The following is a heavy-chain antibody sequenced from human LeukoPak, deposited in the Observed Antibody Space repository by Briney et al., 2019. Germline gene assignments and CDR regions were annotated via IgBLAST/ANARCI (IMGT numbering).Heavy chain of an antibody. V-gene: IGHV4-59*01. CDR1: GGSISTYY. CDR3: AREEVPHGFDI. CDR2: IYYSVST. J-gene: IGHJ3*02. Sequence: PSETLSLTCTVSGGSISTYYWSWIRQPPGKGLEYIGYIYYSVSTNYNPSLKSRVTMSLDTSKNQFSLKLSYVTAAGTAVYYCAREEVPHGFDIWGQGTMVTVSS.